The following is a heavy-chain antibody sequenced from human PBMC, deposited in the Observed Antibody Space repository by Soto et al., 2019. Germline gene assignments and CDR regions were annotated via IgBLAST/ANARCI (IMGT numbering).Heavy chain of an antibody. V-gene: IGHV3-33*01. D-gene: IGHD3-22*01. CDR2: IWYDGSNK. J-gene: IGHJ4*02. CDR3: ASDDSSGYYYRSFDY. Sequence: GSLRLSCAASGFTFSSYGMHWVRQAPGKGLEWVAVIWYDGSNKYYADSVKGRFTISRDNSKNTLYLQMNSLRAEDTAVYYCASDDSSGYYYRSFDYWGQGTLVTVSS. CDR1: GFTFSSYG.